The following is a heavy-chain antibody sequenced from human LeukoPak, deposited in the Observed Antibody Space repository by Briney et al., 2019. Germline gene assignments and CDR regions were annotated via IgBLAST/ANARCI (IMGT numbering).Heavy chain of an antibody. Sequence: GGSLRLSCAASGFIFSRYDMSWVRQAPGKGLEWVSAISGSGGSTYYADSVKGRFTISRDNSKNTLYLQMNSLRAEDTAVYYCAKDLQAVAGKLDWFDPWGQGTLVTVSS. CDR3: AKDLQAVAGKLDWFDP. CDR1: GFIFSRYD. CDR2: ISGSGGST. D-gene: IGHD6-19*01. V-gene: IGHV3-23*01. J-gene: IGHJ5*02.